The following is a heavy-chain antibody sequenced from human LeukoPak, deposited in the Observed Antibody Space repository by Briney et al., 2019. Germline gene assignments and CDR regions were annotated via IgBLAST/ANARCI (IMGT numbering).Heavy chain of an antibody. CDR1: GGSFSGYY. V-gene: IGHV4-34*01. Sequence: PSETLSLTCAVYGGSFSGYYWSWIRQPPGKGLQWIGEINHSGSTNYNPSLKSRVTISVDTSKNQFSLKLSSVTAADTAVYYCARGRYYYDSSGYPSHYYYYMDVWGKGTTVTVSS. J-gene: IGHJ6*03. D-gene: IGHD3-22*01. CDR3: ARGRYYYDSSGYPSHYYYYMDV. CDR2: INHSGST.